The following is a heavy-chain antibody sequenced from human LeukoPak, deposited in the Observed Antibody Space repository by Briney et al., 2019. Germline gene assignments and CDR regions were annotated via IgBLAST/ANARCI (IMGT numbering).Heavy chain of an antibody. D-gene: IGHD1-26*01. V-gene: IGHV3-9*01. J-gene: IGHJ3*01. CDR3: IKDMGFDLLKDAFHV. CDR2: ISWDSCSQ. CDR1: GFSLEDYA. Sequence: SLRLSCVGSGFSLEDYAMHRVRQVPGEGREWVSSISWDSCSQGYTDSVKARFTLSRDNDKTSLYLHMNSLSLEDTAFYYCIKDMGFDLLKDAFHVWGQGTLVTVSS.